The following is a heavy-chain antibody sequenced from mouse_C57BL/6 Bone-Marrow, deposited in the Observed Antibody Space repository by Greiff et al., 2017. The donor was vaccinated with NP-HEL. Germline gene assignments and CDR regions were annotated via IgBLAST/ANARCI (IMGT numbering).Heavy chain of an antibody. CDR3: AREGGPYAMDY. Sequence: ESGPGLVKPSQSLSLTCSVTGYSITSGYYWNWIRQFPGNKLEWMGYISYDGSNNYNPSLKNRISITRDTSKNQFFLKLNSVTTEDTATYYCAREGGPYAMDYWGQGTSVTVSS. CDR2: ISYDGSN. V-gene: IGHV3-6*01. CDR1: GYSITSGYY. J-gene: IGHJ4*01.